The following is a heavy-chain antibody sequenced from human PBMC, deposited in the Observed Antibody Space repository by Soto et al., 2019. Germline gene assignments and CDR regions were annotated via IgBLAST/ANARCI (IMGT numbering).Heavy chain of an antibody. CDR1: GFTFSSYW. CDR2: IKQDGGEK. J-gene: IGHJ4*02. Sequence: EVQLVESGGGLVQPGGSLRLSCAASGFTFSSYWMSWVRQAPGKGLEWVANIKQDGGEKNYVDSVKGRFTISRDNAKHSLYLQMNSLRAEDTAVYYLAIRGGNSWYSFAYWGQGTLVTVSA. D-gene: IGHD2-21*02. CDR3: AIRGGNSWYSFAY. V-gene: IGHV3-7*02.